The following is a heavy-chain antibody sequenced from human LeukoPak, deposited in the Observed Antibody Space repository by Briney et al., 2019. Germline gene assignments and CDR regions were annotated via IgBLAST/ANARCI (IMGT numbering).Heavy chain of an antibody. CDR2: ISYDGSNK. CDR1: GFTFSSYA. CDR3: ARGPLTGRWPDMGFDY. J-gene: IGHJ4*02. V-gene: IGHV3-30-3*01. Sequence: GGSLRLCCAASGFTFSSYAMHWVRQAPGKGLEWVAVISYDGSNKYYADSVKGRFTISRDNSKNTLYLQMNSLRAEDTAVYYCARGPLTGRWPDMGFDYWGQGTLVTVSS. D-gene: IGHD5-24*01.